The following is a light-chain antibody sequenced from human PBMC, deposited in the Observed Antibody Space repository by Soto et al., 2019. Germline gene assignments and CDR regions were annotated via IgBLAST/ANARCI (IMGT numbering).Light chain of an antibody. V-gene: IGKV1-5*01. CDR2: EAS. J-gene: IGKJ4*01. Sequence: DIPMTQSPSTLSASVGDRVTITCRASRAISTWLAWYQQKPGKAPKVLIYEASNLESGVPSRFSGSGSGTEFTLTISSLQPDDFATYYCQEYSRDFGGGTRVEIK. CDR3: QEYSRD. CDR1: RAISTW.